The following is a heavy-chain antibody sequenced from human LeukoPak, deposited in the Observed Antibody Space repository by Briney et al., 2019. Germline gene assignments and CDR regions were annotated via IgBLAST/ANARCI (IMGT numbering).Heavy chain of an antibody. CDR1: GFTFSSYA. D-gene: IGHD5-12*01. CDR3: ATAEGYGGYALSGY. J-gene: IGHJ4*02. Sequence: GGSLRLSCAASGFTFSSYAMSWVRQAPGKGLEWVSAISGSAGTTYYADSVKGRFTISTDSSKNTLYLQMNSLRADDTAVYYCATAEGYGGYALSGYWGQGTLVTVSS. V-gene: IGHV3-23*01. CDR2: ISGSAGTT.